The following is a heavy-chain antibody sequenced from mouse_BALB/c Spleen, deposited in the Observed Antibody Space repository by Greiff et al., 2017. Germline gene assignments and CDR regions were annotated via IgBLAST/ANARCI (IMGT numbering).Heavy chain of an antibody. V-gene: IGHV7-1*02. Sequence: EVKLVESGGGLVQPGGSLRLSCATSGFTFSDFYMEWVRQPPGKRLEWIAASRNKANDYTTEYSASVKGRFIVSRDTSQSILYLQMNALRAEDTAIYYCARENYGNYFDYWGQGTTLTVSS. J-gene: IGHJ2*01. CDR1: GFTFSDFY. D-gene: IGHD2-1*01. CDR2: SRNKANDYTT. CDR3: ARENYGNYFDY.